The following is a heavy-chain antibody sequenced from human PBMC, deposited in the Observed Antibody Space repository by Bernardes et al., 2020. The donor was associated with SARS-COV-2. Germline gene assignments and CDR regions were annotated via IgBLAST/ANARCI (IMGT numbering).Heavy chain of an antibody. J-gene: IGHJ4*02. Sequence: GGSLRLSCAASGFTFSSYGMHWVRQAPGKGLEWVAVISYDGSNKYYADSVKGRFTISRDNSKNTLYLQMNSLRAEDTAVYYCARGARAYSSIFFYLVYWGQGTLVTVSS. CDR2: ISYDGSNK. CDR1: GFTFSSYG. CDR3: ARGARAYSSIFFYLVY. V-gene: IGHV3-30*03. D-gene: IGHD6-13*01.